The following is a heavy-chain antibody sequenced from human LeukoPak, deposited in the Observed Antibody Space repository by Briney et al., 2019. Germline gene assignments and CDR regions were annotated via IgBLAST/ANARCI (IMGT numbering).Heavy chain of an antibody. J-gene: IGHJ6*03. CDR2: FDPEDGET. Sequence: ASVKVSCKVSGYTLTELSMHWVRQAPGKGLEWMGGFDPEDGETIYAQKFQGRVTMTEDTSTDTAYMELSSLRSEDTAVYYCATASLHLSTLLAVAGIWERPAYYMDVWGKGTTVTVSS. D-gene: IGHD6-19*01. V-gene: IGHV1-24*01. CDR3: ATASLHLSTLLAVAGIWERPAYYMDV. CDR1: GYTLTELS.